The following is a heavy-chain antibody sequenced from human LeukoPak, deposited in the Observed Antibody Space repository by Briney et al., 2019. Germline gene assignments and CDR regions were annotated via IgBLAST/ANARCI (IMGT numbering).Heavy chain of an antibody. CDR2: ISYDGSNK. V-gene: IGHV3-30*18. J-gene: IGHJ4*02. D-gene: IGHD2-15*01. CDR1: GFTFDDYG. CDR3: AKDLRPAVAEVEIGFDY. Sequence: PGGSLRLSCAASGFTFDDYGMSWVRQAPGKGLEWVAVISYDGSNKYYADSVKGRFTISRDNSKNTLYLQMNSLRAEDTAVYYCAKDLRPAVAEVEIGFDYWGQGTLVTVSS.